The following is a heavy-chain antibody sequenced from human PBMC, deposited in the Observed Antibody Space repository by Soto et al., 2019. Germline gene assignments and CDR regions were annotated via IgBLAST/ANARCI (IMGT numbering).Heavy chain of an antibody. CDR2: IIPIFGTA. D-gene: IGHD1-26*01. Sequence: ASVKVSCKASGGTFSSYAISWVRQAPGQGLEWMGGIIPIFGTANYAQKFQGRVTITADESTSTAYMELSSLRSEDTAVYYCARESQGGVVGATQPPDAFDIWGQGTMVTVSS. CDR3: ARESQGGVVGATQPPDAFDI. J-gene: IGHJ3*02. CDR1: GGTFSSYA. V-gene: IGHV1-69*13.